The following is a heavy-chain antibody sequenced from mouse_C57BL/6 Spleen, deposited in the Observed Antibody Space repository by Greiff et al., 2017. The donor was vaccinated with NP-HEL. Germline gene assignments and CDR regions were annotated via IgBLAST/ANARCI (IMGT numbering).Heavy chain of an antibody. V-gene: IGHV1-15*01. CDR3: TSSRFAY. J-gene: IGHJ3*01. CDR1: GYTFTDYE. CDR2: IDPETGGT. Sequence: VQLQQSGAELVRPGASVTLSCKASGYTFTDYEMHWLKQTPVHGLEWIGAIDPETGGTAYNQKFKGKAILTADKSSSTAYRGLRSLTSEDSADYYCTSSRFAYWGQGTLVTVSA.